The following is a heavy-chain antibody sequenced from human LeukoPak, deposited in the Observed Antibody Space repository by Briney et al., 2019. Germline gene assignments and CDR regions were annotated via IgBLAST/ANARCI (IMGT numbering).Heavy chain of an antibody. V-gene: IGHV1-69*04. D-gene: IGHD5-12*01. CDR3: ARDIRRGSTAKGY. J-gene: IGHJ4*02. CDR1: GGTFSSYA. Sequence: SVKVSCKASGGTFSSYAISWVRQAPGQGLEWMGRIIPILGIANYAQKFQGRVTITADKSTSTAYMELSSLRSEDTAVYYCARDIRRGSTAKGYWGQGTLVTVSS. CDR2: IIPILGIA.